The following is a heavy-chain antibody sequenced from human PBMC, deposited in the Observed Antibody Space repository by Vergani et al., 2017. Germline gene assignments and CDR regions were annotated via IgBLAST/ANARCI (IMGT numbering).Heavy chain of an antibody. CDR1: GGSFSTGGQS. Sequence: QVKLQESGPGLVKPSQTLSLTCTVSGGSFSTGGQSWTCLRQSAGKGLEWIGRIYTSGDSIYNPSLGSGAIRSVEASKKQFCLQLTSVTAADTAVYYCARDGGEYDKDALDVWGQGTKVTVTS. CDR2: IYTSGDS. J-gene: IGHJ3*01. D-gene: IGHD2-21*01. V-gene: IGHV4-61*02. CDR3: ARDGGEYDKDALDV.